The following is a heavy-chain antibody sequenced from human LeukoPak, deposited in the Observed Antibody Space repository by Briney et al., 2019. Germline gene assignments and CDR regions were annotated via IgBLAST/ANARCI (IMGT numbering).Heavy chain of an antibody. V-gene: IGHV3-23*01. Sequence: GVSLRLCCAASGFTFRSYAMSWVRQAQGKGLEWVSAISGSGGSTYYADSVKGRFTISRDNSKNTLYLQMNSLRAEDTAVYYCAKPWYYYGSGSDYWGQGTLVTVSS. D-gene: IGHD3-10*01. CDR1: GFTFRSYA. CDR3: AKPWYYYGSGSDY. J-gene: IGHJ4*02. CDR2: ISGSGGST.